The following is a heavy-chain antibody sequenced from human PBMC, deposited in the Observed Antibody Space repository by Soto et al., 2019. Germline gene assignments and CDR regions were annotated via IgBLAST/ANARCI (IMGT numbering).Heavy chain of an antibody. CDR2: INPSGGST. V-gene: IGHV1-46*01. J-gene: IGHJ4*02. CDR3: ARDSRYDSSGYSFDY. Sequence: GASVKVSCKASGYTFTSYGISWVRQAPGQGLEWMGIINPSGGSTSYAQKFQGTLTMTRDTSTSTVYMELSSLRSEDTAVYYCARDSRYDSSGYSFDYWGQGSLVTVSS. CDR1: GYTFTSYG. D-gene: IGHD3-22*01.